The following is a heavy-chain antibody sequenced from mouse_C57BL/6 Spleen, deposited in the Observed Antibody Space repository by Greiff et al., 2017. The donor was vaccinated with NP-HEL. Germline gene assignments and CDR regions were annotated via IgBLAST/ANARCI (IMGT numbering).Heavy chain of an antibody. Sequence: EVQLQQSGPVLVKPGASVKMSCKASGYTFTDYYMNWVKQSHGKSLEWIGVINPYNGGTSYNQKFKGKATLTVDKSSSTAYMELNSLTSEDSAVYYWARGGSNYGYFDVWGTGTTVTVSS. CDR3: ARGGSNYGYFDV. V-gene: IGHV1-19*01. J-gene: IGHJ1*03. CDR1: GYTFTDYY. D-gene: IGHD2-5*01. CDR2: INPYNGGT.